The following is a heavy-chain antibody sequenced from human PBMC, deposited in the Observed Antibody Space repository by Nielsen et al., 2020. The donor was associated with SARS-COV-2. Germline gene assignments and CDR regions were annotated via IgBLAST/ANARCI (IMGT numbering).Heavy chain of an antibody. Sequence: WVRQAPGQRLEWIGWIAVGSSITHYAQKFQERVTITRDMSTGTAYMEVSSLRSEDTAVYYCARGHLVVVPSPILGLGPFFYSFYLDVWGKGTTVTVSS. CDR3: ARGHLVVVPSPILGLGPFFYSFYLDV. D-gene: IGHD2-2*02. CDR2: IAVGSSIT. V-gene: IGHV1-58*01. J-gene: IGHJ6*03.